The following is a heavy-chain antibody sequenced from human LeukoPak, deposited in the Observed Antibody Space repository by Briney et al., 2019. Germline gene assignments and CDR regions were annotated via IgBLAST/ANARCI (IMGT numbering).Heavy chain of an antibody. V-gene: IGHV1-69*13. CDR2: IIPIFGTA. CDR1: GGTFSSYA. J-gene: IGHJ6*03. CDR3: ARVVVPAANYYYYYYMDV. Sequence: VKVSCKASGGTFSSYAISWVRQAPGQGLEWMGGIIPIFGTANYAQKFQGRVTITADESTSTAYMELSSLRSEDTAVYYCARVVVPAANYYYYYYMDVWGKGTTVTISS. D-gene: IGHD2-2*01.